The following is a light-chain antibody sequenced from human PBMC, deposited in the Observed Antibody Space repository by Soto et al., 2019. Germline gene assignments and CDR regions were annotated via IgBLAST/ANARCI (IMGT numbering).Light chain of an antibody. J-gene: IGLJ2*01. V-gene: IGLV2-11*01. CDR1: SSDVGGYNY. Sequence: QSALTQPRSVSGSPGQSVPISCTGTSSDVGGYNYVSWYQQHPGKAPKLMIYDVTERPSGVPDRFSGSKSGNTASLTISGLQAEDEADYYCCSYAGSYTLVVFGGGTKVTVL. CDR3: CSYAGSYTLVV. CDR2: DVT.